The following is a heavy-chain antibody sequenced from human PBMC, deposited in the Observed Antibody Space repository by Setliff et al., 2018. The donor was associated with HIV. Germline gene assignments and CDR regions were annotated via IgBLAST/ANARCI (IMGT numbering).Heavy chain of an antibody. Sequence: PSETLSLTCTVSGGSISDSHWSWIRQPPGKGLEWIGYIYYSRTSSYENSFHTGTTKYNATLENRVTISQDTSKNQFSMRLSSVTAADTAVYYCATYSAGEGGRRFWGQGRLVTVSS. CDR1: GGSISDSH. J-gene: IGHJ4*02. D-gene: IGHD2-15*01. CDR2: IYYSRTSSYENSFHTGTT. CDR3: ATYSAGEGGRRF. V-gene: IGHV4-59*01.